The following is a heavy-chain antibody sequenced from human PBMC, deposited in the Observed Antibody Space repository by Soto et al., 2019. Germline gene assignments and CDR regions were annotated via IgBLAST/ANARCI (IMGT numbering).Heavy chain of an antibody. V-gene: IGHV1-18*01. CDR2: ISGYNGDT. CDR1: GYAFTRYG. J-gene: IGHJ6*02. D-gene: IGHD2-8*01. Sequence: QGQLVQSGAEVKKPGASVKVSCKASGYAFTRYGISWVRQAPGQGLEWMGWISGYNGDTKYAQKLQGRVTMTIDTSTTTTYMDLRSLTSDDTAVYYCAKNGQPPYYYYGMDVWGQGTTVTVSS. CDR3: AKNGQPPYYYYGMDV.